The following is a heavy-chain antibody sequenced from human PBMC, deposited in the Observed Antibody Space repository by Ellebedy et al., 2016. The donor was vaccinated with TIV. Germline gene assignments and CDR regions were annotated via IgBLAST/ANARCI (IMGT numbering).Heavy chain of an antibody. CDR1: GFPFTSYS. Sequence: GGSLRLSCAASGFPFTSYSMNWVRQAPGKGLEWVSYISHSSITINYADSVRGRFTISRDNSKNSLYRQLNKLRAEDTALYYCARNMGWGNERVNDAFDIWGKGTMVTVSS. J-gene: IGHJ3*02. V-gene: IGHV3-48*04. CDR2: ISHSSITI. CDR3: ARNMGWGNERVNDAFDI. D-gene: IGHD7-27*01.